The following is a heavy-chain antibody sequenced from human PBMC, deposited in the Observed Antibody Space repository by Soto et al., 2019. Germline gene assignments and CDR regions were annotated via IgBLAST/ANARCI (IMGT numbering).Heavy chain of an antibody. CDR3: ARLAYDSSGYGYYYYGMDV. Sequence: LGESLKISCKGSGYSFTSYWIGWVRQMPGKGLEWMGIIYPGDSDTRYSPSFQGQVTISADKSISTAYLQWSSLKASDTAMYYCARLAYDSSGYGYYYYGMDVWGQGTTVTVSS. J-gene: IGHJ6*02. CDR2: IYPGDSDT. CDR1: GYSFTSYW. V-gene: IGHV5-51*01. D-gene: IGHD3-22*01.